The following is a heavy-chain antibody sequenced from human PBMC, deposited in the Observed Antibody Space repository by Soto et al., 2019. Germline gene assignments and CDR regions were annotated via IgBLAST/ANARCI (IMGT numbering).Heavy chain of an antibody. V-gene: IGHV3-15*01. CDR3: TRNYDFWSRYYTGSGY. CDR2: IKSKTDGGTT. D-gene: IGHD3-3*01. J-gene: IGHJ4*02. CDR1: GFTFSNAW. Sequence: GGSLRLSCAASGFTFSNAWISWVRQAPWKGLEWVGRIKSKTDGGTTDCAAPVKGRFTISRDDSKNTLYLQMNSLKTEDTAVYYCTRNYDFWSRYYTGSGYWGQGTLVTFCS.